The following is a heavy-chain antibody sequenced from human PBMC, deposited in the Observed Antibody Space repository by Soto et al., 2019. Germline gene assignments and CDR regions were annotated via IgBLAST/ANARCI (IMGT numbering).Heavy chain of an antibody. CDR1: EDTFRNYA. V-gene: IGHV1-69*06. Sequence: SVKVSCKASEDTFRNYAISWVRQAPGQGLEWMGGIIPIFGTANYAQKFQGRVTITADTSANTVYLELSNLRSEDTAVYYCATFPLVGTHKLPIDYWGQGTLVTVSS. D-gene: IGHD1-7*01. CDR3: ATFPLVGTHKLPIDY. J-gene: IGHJ4*02. CDR2: IIPIFGTA.